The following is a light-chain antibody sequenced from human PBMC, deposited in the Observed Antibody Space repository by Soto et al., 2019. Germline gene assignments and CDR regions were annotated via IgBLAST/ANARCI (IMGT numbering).Light chain of an antibody. Sequence: EIVLTQSPGTLSLSPGERATLSCGASQSVTSNYLAWYQQKPGQAPRHLIYGASRRATGDPDRFIGSGSGTDFTLTISRLEPEDFAVYYCQHYITSLTTFGQGTKVEVK. CDR3: QHYITSLTT. CDR2: GAS. V-gene: IGKV3-20*01. J-gene: IGKJ1*01. CDR1: QSVTSNY.